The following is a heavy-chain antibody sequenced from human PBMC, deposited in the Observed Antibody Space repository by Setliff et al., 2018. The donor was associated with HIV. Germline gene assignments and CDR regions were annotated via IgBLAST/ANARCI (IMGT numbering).Heavy chain of an antibody. V-gene: IGHV3-11*04. J-gene: IGHJ4*02. CDR3: ARDRPARPPNY. CDR1: GFSFGDYY. Sequence: PGGSLRLSCAASGFSFGDYYMSWVRQAPGKGLEWISYISRSGSSIYYADSVKGRFTISRDNAKNSLYLRMNSLRAEDTAVYYCARDRPARPPNYWGQGTLVTVSS. CDR2: ISRSGSSI. D-gene: IGHD6-6*01.